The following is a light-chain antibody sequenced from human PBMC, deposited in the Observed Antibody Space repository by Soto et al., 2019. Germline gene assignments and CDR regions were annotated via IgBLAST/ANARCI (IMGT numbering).Light chain of an antibody. J-gene: IGKJ5*01. Sequence: EIVMTQSPATLSVSPLEIVTLSCMAIQSVNNYLAWYQQKPVQAPRFLIYGASTRATGIPARFSGSGSGTEFTLTISSLEPEDFAVYYCQQRSNWPPGITFGQGTRLEIK. CDR3: QQRSNWPPGIT. CDR1: QSVNNY. CDR2: GAS. V-gene: IGKV3-11*01.